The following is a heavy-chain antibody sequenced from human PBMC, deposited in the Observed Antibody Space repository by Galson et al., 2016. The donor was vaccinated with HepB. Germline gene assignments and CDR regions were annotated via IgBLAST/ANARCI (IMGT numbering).Heavy chain of an antibody. V-gene: IGHV3-7*04. Sequence: SLRLSCAASGFTYSMSWMTWVRQAPGKGLEWVANISPDGNTVNYLDPVKGRFTISRDNAKTSLFLQINSLRAEDTSVYYCARDFSWNALDYWGQGALVTVSA. D-gene: IGHD1-1*01. CDR2: ISPDGNTV. J-gene: IGHJ4*02. CDR3: ARDFSWNALDY. CDR1: GFTYSMSW.